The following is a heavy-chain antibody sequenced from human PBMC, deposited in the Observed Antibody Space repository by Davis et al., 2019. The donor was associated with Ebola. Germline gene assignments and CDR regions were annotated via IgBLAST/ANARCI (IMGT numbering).Heavy chain of an antibody. CDR3: VPVVAATRRWFGWFDP. V-gene: IGHV1-8*01. D-gene: IGHD2-15*01. CDR2: MNPNSGNT. CDR1: GYTFTSYD. Sequence: AASVQVSCKASGYTFTSYDINWVRQATGQGLEWMGWMNPNSGNTGYAQKFQGRVTMTRNTSISTAYMELSSLRSEDTAVYYCVPVVAATRRWFGWFDPWGQGTLVTVSS. J-gene: IGHJ5*02.